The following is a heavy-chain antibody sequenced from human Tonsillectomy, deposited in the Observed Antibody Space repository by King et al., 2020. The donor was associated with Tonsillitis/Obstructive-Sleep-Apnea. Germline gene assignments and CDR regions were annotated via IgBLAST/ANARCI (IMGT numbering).Heavy chain of an antibody. Sequence: VQLVESGGGLVQPGRSLRLSCAASGFTFDDYALHWVRQPPGKGLEWVSGISWNSGSIRYADSVKGRFTISRDNAKNSLYLQMNSLRAEDTAFYYCAKDGDSGGNLAYFDYWGQGTLVTVSS. V-gene: IGHV3-9*01. CDR3: AKDGDSGGNLAYFDY. CDR1: GFTFDDYA. J-gene: IGHJ4*02. D-gene: IGHD4-23*01. CDR2: ISWNSGSI.